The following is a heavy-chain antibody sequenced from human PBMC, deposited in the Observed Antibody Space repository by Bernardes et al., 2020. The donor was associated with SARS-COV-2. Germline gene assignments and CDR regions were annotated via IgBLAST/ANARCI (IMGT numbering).Heavy chain of an antibody. D-gene: IGHD3-22*01. J-gene: IGHJ5*02. V-gene: IGHV3-30*03. CDR1: GINLAAYD. CDR3: ATHDRTGYYYGA. CDR2: TSNGGLEI. Sequence: GGSLRLSCEASGINLAAYDIHWVRQAPGKRLEWVALTSNGGLEIDYSDTVKGRFTVSRDTSKKTVFLQMSSLSAEDTAVYYCATHDRTGYYYGAWGQGTRVTVSS.